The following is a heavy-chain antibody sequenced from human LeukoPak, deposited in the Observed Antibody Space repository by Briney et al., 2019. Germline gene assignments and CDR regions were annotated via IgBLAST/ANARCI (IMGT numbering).Heavy chain of an antibody. J-gene: IGHJ4*02. D-gene: IGHD6-19*01. CDR3: ARSSSSGWYPGY. CDR1: GFTFSSYA. CDR2: MSDSGGST. V-gene: IGHV3-23*01. Sequence: GGSLRLSCAASGFTFSSYAMSWVRQAPGKGLEWVSAMSDSGGSTYYADSVKGRFTISRDNAKNSLYLQMNSLRAEDTAVYYCARSSSSGWYPGYWGQGTPVTVSS.